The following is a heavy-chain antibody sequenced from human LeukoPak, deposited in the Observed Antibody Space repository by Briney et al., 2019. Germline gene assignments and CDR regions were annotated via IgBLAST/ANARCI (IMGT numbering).Heavy chain of an antibody. CDR1: GFTFSSYA. J-gene: IGHJ4*02. CDR2: ISYDGSNK. CDR3: AILNDYSNYGFDN. Sequence: GGSLRLSCAASGFTFSSYAMHWVRQAPGKGLEWVAVISYDGSNKYYADSVKGRFTISRDNSKNTLYLQMSSLRAEDTAVYYCAILNDYSNYGFDNWGQGTLVTVSS. V-gene: IGHV3-30-3*01. D-gene: IGHD4-11*01.